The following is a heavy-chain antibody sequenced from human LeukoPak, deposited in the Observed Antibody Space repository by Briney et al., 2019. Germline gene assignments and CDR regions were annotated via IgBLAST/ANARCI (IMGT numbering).Heavy chain of an antibody. CDR1: GFTFSDSG. CDR2: VWYGGTS. V-gene: IGHV3-33*01. D-gene: IGHD2-15*01. CDR3: ARDIGDCSSGRCYSDYIDY. Sequence: PGGSLRLSSATSGFTFSDSGFHWVRQAPGKGLEWVAVVWYGGTSYADSVKGRFTISRDNSKNTLYLQMNSLRAEDTAVYYCARDIGDCSSGRCYSDYIDYWGQGTLVTVSS. J-gene: IGHJ4*02.